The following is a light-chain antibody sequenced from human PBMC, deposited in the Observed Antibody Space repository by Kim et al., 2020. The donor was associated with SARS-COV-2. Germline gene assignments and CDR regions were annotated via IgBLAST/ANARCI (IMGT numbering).Light chain of an antibody. Sequence: TVTLTGGLSSGSGSTNHYPSWDQQRPGQAPRTLIYSTNPRSSGVPDRFSGSILGRKAALTITGAQADDESDYYCVLYMGSGIWVFGGGTQLTVL. J-gene: IGLJ3*02. CDR1: SGSGSTNHY. CDR2: STN. CDR3: VLYMGSGIWV. V-gene: IGLV8-61*01.